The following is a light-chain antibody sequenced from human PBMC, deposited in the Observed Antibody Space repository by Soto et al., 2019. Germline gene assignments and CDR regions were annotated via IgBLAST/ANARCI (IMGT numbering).Light chain of an antibody. V-gene: IGKV1-5*03. J-gene: IGKJ1*01. CDR3: QQFGRPWT. CDR1: QSISNW. Sequence: DIQMTQSPSTVSASVGDRVTITCRASQSISNWLAWYQQTPGKAPKVLIYKASSLQDGVPSRFSGSGSGTDFTLTISSLQPDDSATYYCQQFGRPWTFGQGTKVEIK. CDR2: KAS.